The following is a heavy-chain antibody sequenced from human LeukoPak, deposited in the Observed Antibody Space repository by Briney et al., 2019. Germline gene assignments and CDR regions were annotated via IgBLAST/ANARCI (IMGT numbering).Heavy chain of an antibody. CDR2: IYYSGST. CDR3: ARAAYCGGDCYLFDY. Sequence: NPSETLSLTCTVSSDSIYSSNYYWGWIRQPPGKGLEWIGSIYYSGSTYYNSSLKSRVTISVDTSKNQFSLELSSLTAADTAVYYCARAAYCGGDCYLFDYWGQGTLVTVFS. CDR1: SDSIYSSNYY. V-gene: IGHV4-39*01. J-gene: IGHJ4*02. D-gene: IGHD2-21*02.